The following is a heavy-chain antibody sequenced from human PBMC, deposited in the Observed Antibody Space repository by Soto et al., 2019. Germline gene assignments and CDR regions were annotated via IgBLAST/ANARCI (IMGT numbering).Heavy chain of an antibody. CDR1: GYTFTSYD. CDR2: MNPNSGNT. D-gene: IGHD4-17*01. CDR3: AVYGDLPGWYYYGMDV. J-gene: IGHJ6*02. Sequence: GASVKVSCKASGYTFTSYDINWVRQATGQGLEWMGWMNPNSGNTGYAQKFQGRVTMTRNTSISTAYMELSSLRSEDTAVYYCAVYGDLPGWYYYGMDVWGQGTTVTVSS. V-gene: IGHV1-8*01.